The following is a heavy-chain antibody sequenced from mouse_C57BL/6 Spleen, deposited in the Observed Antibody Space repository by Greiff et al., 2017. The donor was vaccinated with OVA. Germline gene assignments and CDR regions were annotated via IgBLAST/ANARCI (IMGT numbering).Heavy chain of an antibody. J-gene: IGHJ1*03. CDR2: IRNKANGYTT. D-gene: IGHD4-1*01. Sequence: EVKLMESGGGLVQPGGSLSLSCAASGFTFTDYYMSWVRQPPGKALEWLGFIRNKANGYTTEYSASVKGRFTISRDNSQSILYLQMNALRAEDSATYDCARYIWDGWYFEVWGTGTTVTVSS. CDR3: ARYIWDGWYFEV. CDR1: GFTFTDYY. V-gene: IGHV7-3*01.